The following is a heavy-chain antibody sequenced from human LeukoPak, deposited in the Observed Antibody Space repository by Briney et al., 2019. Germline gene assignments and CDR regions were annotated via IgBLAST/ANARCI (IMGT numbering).Heavy chain of an antibody. CDR1: GGTFSSYA. D-gene: IGHD3-22*01. CDR2: IIPIFGTA. J-gene: IGHJ2*01. Sequence: SVKVSCKASGGTFSSYAISWVRQAPGQGLEWMGGIIPIFGTANYAQKFQGRVTITADESTSTAYMELSSLRSEDTAVYYCARLGWDSSPPEYFDLWGRGTLVTVSS. V-gene: IGHV1-69*13. CDR3: ARLGWDSSPPEYFDL.